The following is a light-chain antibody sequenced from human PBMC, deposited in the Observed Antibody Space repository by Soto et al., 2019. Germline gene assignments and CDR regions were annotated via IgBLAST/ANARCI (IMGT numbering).Light chain of an antibody. CDR2: DVN. CDR1: SSDVGGAYNY. CDR3: SAYSTGSTPVL. J-gene: IGLJ2*01. Sequence: QAVVTQPASVSGSPGQSITISCTGTSSDVGGAYNYVSWYQHHPGKAPKLIISDVNNRPSGVSDRFSGSKSGNTASLTISGLQAEDEADYYCSAYSTGSTPVLFGGGTKLTVL. V-gene: IGLV2-14*03.